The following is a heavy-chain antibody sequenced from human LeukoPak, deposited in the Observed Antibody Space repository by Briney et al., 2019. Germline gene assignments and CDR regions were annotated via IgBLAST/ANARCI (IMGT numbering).Heavy chain of an antibody. J-gene: IGHJ6*03. CDR2: IYTSGST. CDR3: ARDLAYGDYRDYYYYYMDV. V-gene: IGHV4-4*07. Sequence: SETLSLTXTVSGGSISSYYWSWIRQPAGKGLEWIGRIYTSGSTNYNPSLKSRVTMSVDTSKNQFSLKLSSVTAADTAVYYCARDLAYGDYRDYYYYYMDVWGKGTTVTVSS. D-gene: IGHD4-17*01. CDR1: GGSISSYY.